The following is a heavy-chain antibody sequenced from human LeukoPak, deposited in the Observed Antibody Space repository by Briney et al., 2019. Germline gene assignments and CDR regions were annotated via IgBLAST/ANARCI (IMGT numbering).Heavy chain of an antibody. D-gene: IGHD3-3*01. J-gene: IGHJ4*02. CDR2: ISGSGGST. Sequence: GGTLRLSCAASGFTFSSYGMSWVRQAPGKGLEWVSAISGSGGSTYYADSVKGRFTISRDNSKNTLYLQMNSLRAEDTAVYYCARGRQWLLSWGQGTLVTVSS. CDR3: ARGRQWLLS. CDR1: GFTFSSYG. V-gene: IGHV3-23*01.